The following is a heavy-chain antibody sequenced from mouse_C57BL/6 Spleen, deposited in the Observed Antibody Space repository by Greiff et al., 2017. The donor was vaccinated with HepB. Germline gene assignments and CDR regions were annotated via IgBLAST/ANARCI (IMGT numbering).Heavy chain of an antibody. D-gene: IGHD2-3*01. J-gene: IGHJ2*01. V-gene: IGHV2-2*01. CDR2: IWSGGST. CDR3: ARRGDDGYYYFDY. CDR1: GFSLTSYG. Sequence: VKLMESGPGLVQPSQSLSITCTVSGFSLTSYGVHWVRQSPGKGLEWLGVIWSGGSTDYNAAFISRLSISKDNSKSQVFFKMNSLQADDTAIYYCARRGDDGYYYFDYWGQGTTLTVSS.